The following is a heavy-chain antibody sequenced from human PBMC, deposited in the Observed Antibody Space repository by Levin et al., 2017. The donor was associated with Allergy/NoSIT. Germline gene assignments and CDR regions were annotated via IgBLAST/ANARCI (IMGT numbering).Heavy chain of an antibody. CDR3: AGYYDILTGYPFDY. V-gene: IGHV1-69*06. CDR2: IIPIFGTA. Sequence: VASVKVSCKASGGTFSSYAISWVRQAPGQGLEWMGGIIPIFGTANYAQKFQGRVTITADKSTSTAYMELSSLRSEDTAVYYCAGYYDILTGYPFDYWGQGTLVTVSS. CDR1: GGTFSSYA. J-gene: IGHJ4*02. D-gene: IGHD3-9*01.